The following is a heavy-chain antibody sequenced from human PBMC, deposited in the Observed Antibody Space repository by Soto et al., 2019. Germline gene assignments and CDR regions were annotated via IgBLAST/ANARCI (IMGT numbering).Heavy chain of an antibody. CDR2: IGGTDGDSDGVP. V-gene: IGHV3-23*01. CDR3: VKRGRNWGAFDF. CDR1: GFILNNYA. J-gene: IGHJ3*01. D-gene: IGHD7-27*01. Sequence: VQLLESGGDLVQPGGSLRLSCVASGFILNNYAMSWVRQAPGKGLEWVSTIGGTDGDSDGVPWYEDSVKGRLTISRDSSANTLFLHMYNLRAEESALYYCVKRGRNWGAFDFWGQGTTVVVSS.